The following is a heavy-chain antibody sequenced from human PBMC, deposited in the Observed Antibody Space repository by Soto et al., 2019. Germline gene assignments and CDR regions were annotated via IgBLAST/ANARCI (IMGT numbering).Heavy chain of an antibody. Sequence: QVQLQESGPGLVKPSGTLSLTCTVSGGSFSSTNYWSWVRQPPGQGLEWIGEIYHSGSTDYNPSLKSRVTISVDKSKYQFSLKLSSVTAADTAVYYCATGLGSGRPNYGMDVWGQGTTVTVSS. CDR3: ATGLGSGRPNYGMDV. CDR2: IYHSGST. D-gene: IGHD3-10*01. V-gene: IGHV4-4*02. CDR1: GGSFSSTNY. J-gene: IGHJ6*02.